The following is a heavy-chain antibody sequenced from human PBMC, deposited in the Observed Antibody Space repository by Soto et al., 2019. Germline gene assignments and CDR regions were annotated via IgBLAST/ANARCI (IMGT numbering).Heavy chain of an antibody. D-gene: IGHD3-10*01. Sequence: GGSLRLSCAASGFSFRNYAMSWVRQAPGKGLERISTLTGSSRNIYYADSVKGRFAISRDNSRNTLYLQMNSLTAEDTAVYYCANGRATYGLLTHDYWGQGTLVTVSS. J-gene: IGHJ4*02. V-gene: IGHV3-23*01. CDR1: GFSFRNYA. CDR3: ANGRATYGLLTHDY. CDR2: LTGSSRNI.